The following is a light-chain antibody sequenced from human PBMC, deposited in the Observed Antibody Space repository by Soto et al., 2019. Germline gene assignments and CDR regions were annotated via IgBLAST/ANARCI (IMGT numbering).Light chain of an antibody. CDR2: AAS. V-gene: IGKV3-15*01. CDR1: RSIDGN. J-gene: IGKJ1*01. CDR3: QQYNNWPGT. Sequence: EIVLTQSPATLSVSPGEGATLSCRASRSIDGNLAWYQQRPGQAPRLLINAASTRATGVPARFSGSGSGTDFTLTISSLQSEDFAVYYCQQYNNWPGTFGQGTKVDI.